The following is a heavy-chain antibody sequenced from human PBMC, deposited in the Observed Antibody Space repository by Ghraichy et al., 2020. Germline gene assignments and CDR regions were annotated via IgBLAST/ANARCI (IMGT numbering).Heavy chain of an antibody. Sequence: SETLSLTCTVSGGSISSYYWSWIRQPPGKGLEWIGYIYYSGSTNYNPSLKSRVTISVDTSKNQFSLKLSSVTAADTAVYYCARDRGYSGYYFAPWFDPWGQGTLVTVSS. CDR3: ARDRGYSGYYFAPWFDP. D-gene: IGHD5-12*01. CDR2: IYYSGST. V-gene: IGHV4-59*01. CDR1: GGSISSYY. J-gene: IGHJ5*02.